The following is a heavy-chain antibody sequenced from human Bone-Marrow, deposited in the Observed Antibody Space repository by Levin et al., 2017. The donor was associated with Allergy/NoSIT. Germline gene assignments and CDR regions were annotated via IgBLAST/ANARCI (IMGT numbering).Heavy chain of an antibody. CDR2: ISSSSSTI. V-gene: IGHV3-48*01. Sequence: GGSLRLSCAASGFTFSSYSMNWVRQAPGKGLEWVSYISSSSSTIYYADSVKGRFTISRDNAKNSLYLQMNSLRAEDTAVYYCARTTYYYDSSGYYYFDYWGQGTLVTVSS. CDR1: GFTFSSYS. CDR3: ARTTYYYDSSGYYYFDY. D-gene: IGHD3-22*01. J-gene: IGHJ4*02.